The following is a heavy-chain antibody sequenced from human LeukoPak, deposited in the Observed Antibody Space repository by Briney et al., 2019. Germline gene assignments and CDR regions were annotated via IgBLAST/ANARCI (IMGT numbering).Heavy chain of an antibody. CDR2: IYYSGST. V-gene: IGHV4-59*01. CDR1: GGSISSYY. CDR3: ARGTHSVVTPFWYFDL. D-gene: IGHD4-23*01. J-gene: IGHJ2*01. Sequence: SETLSLTCTVSGGSISSYYWSWIRQPPGKGLEWIGYIYYSGSTNYNPSLKSRVTISVDTSKNQFSLKLSSVTAADTAVYYCARGTHSVVTPFWYFDLWGRGTLVTVSS.